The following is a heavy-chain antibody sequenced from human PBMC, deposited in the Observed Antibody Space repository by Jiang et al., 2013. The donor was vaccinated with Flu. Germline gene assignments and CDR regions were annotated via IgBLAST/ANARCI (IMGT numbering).Heavy chain of an antibody. CDR2: IYHSGST. CDR1: GGSISSSNW. Sequence: GLVKPSGTLSLTCAVSGGSISSSNWWSWVRQPPGKGLEWIGEIYHSGSTNYNPSLKSRVTISVDTSKNQFSLKLSSVTAADTAVYYCARPGRGRALDYWGQGTLVTVSS. J-gene: IGHJ4*02. V-gene: IGHV4-4*02. D-gene: IGHD5-24*01. CDR3: ARPGRGRALDY.